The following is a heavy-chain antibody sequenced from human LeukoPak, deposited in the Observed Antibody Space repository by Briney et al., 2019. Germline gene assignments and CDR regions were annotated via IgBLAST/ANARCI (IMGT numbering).Heavy chain of an antibody. J-gene: IGHJ5*02. D-gene: IGHD2-15*01. V-gene: IGHV3-53*05. CDR2: IRGNGKT. Sequence: PGGSLRLSCAVSGFSASDYYMNWVRQAPGMGLEWVSLIRGNGKTFYADSAKGRFIISRDDSKNTVYLQMNSLRVEDTALYFCVRDRAATQDWVEFDPWGQGTLVTVSS. CDR1: GFSASDYY. CDR3: VRDRAATQDWVEFDP.